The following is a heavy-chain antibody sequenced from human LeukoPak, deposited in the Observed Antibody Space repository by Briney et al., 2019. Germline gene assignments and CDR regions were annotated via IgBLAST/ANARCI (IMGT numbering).Heavy chain of an antibody. CDR3: ARDDPLNIAAAVDY. CDR1: GFTFSTYW. J-gene: IGHJ4*02. V-gene: IGHV3-7*01. CDR2: IKQDGSEK. Sequence: GGSLRLSCAASGFTFSTYWMTWVRQAPGKGLEWVASIKQDGSEKYYVDSVKGRFTISRDNVKNSLYLQMNSLRAEDTAVYYCARDDPLNIAAAVDYWGQGTLVTVSS. D-gene: IGHD6-13*01.